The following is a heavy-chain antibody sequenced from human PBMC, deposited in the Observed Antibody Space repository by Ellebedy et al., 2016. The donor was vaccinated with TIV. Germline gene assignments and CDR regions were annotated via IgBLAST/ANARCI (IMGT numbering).Heavy chain of an antibody. Sequence: SETLSLTXSVSGDSISRGVHYWAWVRQPPGKGLEWLGNIFYSGSTYYNPSLKSRVTMSVDTSQFSLKLTSVTAADTAVYYCATDRDRRWFYFWGQGTLVTVSS. J-gene: IGHJ5*01. V-gene: IGHV4-39*07. CDR2: IFYSGST. CDR1: GDSISRGVHY. CDR3: ATDRDRRWFYF.